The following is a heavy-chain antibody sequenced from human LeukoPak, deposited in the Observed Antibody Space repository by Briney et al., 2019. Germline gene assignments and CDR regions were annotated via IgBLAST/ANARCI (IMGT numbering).Heavy chain of an antibody. CDR2: ISSDSGTI. J-gene: IGHJ3*02. V-gene: IGHV3-48*01. D-gene: IGHD7-27*01. CDR1: GFTFSSYT. CDR3: AREPTLGAFDI. Sequence: GGSLRLSCAASGFTFSSYTMNWVRQAPGKGLEWVSYISSDSGTIYYADSVSGRFTISRDNSKNTVYLQMGSLRPEDMAVYYCAREPTLGAFDIWGQGTMVTVSS.